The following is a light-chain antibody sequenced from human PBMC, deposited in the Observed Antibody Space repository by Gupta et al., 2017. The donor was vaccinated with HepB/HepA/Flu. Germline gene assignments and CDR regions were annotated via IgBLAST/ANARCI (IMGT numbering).Light chain of an antibody. CDR1: QSISNY. CDR3: QQSYSAPRT. J-gene: IGKJ2*01. CDR2: DAS. V-gene: IGKV1-39*01. Sequence: DIQMTQSPSSLSASIGDRVTITCRASQSISNYFNWYQQKPGKAPNLLIYDASSLQSGVPSRFSGSGSGTDFTLTISSLQPEDFATYYCQQSYSAPRTFGQGTKLEIK.